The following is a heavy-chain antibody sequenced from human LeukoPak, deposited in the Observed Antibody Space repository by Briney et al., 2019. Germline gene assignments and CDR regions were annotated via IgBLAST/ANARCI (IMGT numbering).Heavy chain of an antibody. CDR3: AKDLQAYYDSSGYYSN. D-gene: IGHD3-22*01. Sequence: GGSLRLSCAASGFTFSTYAMSWVRQAPGKGLEWVSAISGSGGSTYYADSVKGRFTISRDNSKNTLYLQMNSLRAQDTAVYYCAKDLQAYYDSSGYYSNWGQGTLVTVSS. J-gene: IGHJ4*02. CDR2: ISGSGGST. CDR1: GFTFSTYA. V-gene: IGHV3-23*01.